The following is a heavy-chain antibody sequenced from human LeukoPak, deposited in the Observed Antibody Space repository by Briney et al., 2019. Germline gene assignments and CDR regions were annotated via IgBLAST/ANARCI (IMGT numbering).Heavy chain of an antibody. J-gene: IGHJ4*02. CDR2: IGGTGGNI. D-gene: IGHD2-21*01. CDR3: VRDNYSYRLDV. V-gene: IGHV3-23*01. Sequence: GGSLRLSFAASGLSFSNYAMYWVRLAPGKGLEWVSAIGGTGGNIFYTDSVKGRFTISRDNSKNTLYLHMNSLRAEDTAIYYCVRDNYSYRLDVWGQGTLVTVSS. CDR1: GLSFSNYA.